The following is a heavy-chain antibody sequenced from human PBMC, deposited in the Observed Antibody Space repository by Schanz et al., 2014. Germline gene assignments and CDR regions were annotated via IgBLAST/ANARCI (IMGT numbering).Heavy chain of an antibody. J-gene: IGHJ2*01. Sequence: QVQLQESGPGLLKPSETLSLTCTVSGGSIRSGTYYWSWIRQPAGKALEWVGRVFPNGITNYNPSRKRRVPISLDTSKTQFSLTLPSLTAADTAVYYCARDTTWRLDLWGRGTLVTVSS. CDR2: VFPNGIT. CDR1: GGSIRSGTYY. D-gene: IGHD1-1*01. CDR3: ARDTTWRLDL. V-gene: IGHV4-61*02.